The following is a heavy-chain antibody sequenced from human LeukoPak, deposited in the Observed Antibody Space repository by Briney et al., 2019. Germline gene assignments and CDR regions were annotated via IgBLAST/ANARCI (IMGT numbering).Heavy chain of an antibody. Sequence: PGGSLRLSCAASGFTFSSYAMSWVRQAPGKGLEWVSTLSSNAVTTHYADSVKGRFAISRDNSKNTLFLQMNSLRAEDTAVYYCAKLSSGSPSNFQHWGQGTRVSVSS. V-gene: IGHV3-23*01. CDR3: AKLSSGSPSNFQH. D-gene: IGHD1-26*01. CDR2: LSSNAVTT. CDR1: GFTFSSYA. J-gene: IGHJ1*01.